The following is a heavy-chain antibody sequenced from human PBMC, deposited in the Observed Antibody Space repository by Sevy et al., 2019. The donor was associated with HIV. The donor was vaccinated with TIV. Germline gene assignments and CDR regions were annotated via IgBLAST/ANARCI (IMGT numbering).Heavy chain of an antibody. D-gene: IGHD3-10*01. CDR1: GFTFSSYA. J-gene: IGHJ4*02. CDR2: LSYDGSNK. CDR3: ARDQVEDYGSGSYSFDY. Sequence: GGSLRLSCAASGFTFSSYAMHWVRQAPGKGLEWVAVLSYDGSNKYYADSVKGRFTISRDNSKNTLYLQMNSLRAEDTAVYYCARDQVEDYGSGSYSFDYWGQGTLVTVSS. V-gene: IGHV3-30-3*01.